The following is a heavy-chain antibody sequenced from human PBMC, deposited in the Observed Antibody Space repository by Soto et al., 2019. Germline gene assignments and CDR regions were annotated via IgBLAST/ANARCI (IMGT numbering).Heavy chain of an antibody. CDR1: GFTVSSNY. Sequence: GGSLRLSCAASGFTVSSNYMSWVRQAPGKGLEWVSVIYSGGSTYYADSVKGRFTISRDNSKNTLYLQMNSLRAEDTAVYYCAREIRHEYGMDVWGQGTTVTVSS. J-gene: IGHJ6*02. V-gene: IGHV3-53*01. D-gene: IGHD4-17*01. CDR2: IYSGGST. CDR3: AREIRHEYGMDV.